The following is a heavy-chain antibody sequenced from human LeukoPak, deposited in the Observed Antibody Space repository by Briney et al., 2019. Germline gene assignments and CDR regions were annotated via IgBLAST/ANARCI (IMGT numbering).Heavy chain of an antibody. CDR2: ISAYNGNT. CDR3: ARDRSGVGDWGLVDY. CDR1: GYTFTSYG. V-gene: IGHV1-18*01. J-gene: IGHJ4*02. Sequence: GASVKVSCKASGYTFTSYGISWVRQAPGQGLEWMGWISAYNGNTNYAQKLQGRVTMTTDTSTSTAYMELRSLRSDDTAVYYCARDRSGVGDWGLVDYWGQGTLVTVSS. D-gene: IGHD2-21*02.